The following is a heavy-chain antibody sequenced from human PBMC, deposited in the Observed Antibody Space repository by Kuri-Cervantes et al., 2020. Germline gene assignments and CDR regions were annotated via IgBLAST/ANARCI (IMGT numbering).Heavy chain of an antibody. J-gene: IGHJ4*02. CDR3: AKDTGLGSFDY. Sequence: GESLKISCAASGFTFSSYAMSWVRQAPGKGLEWVSAISGSGGSTYYADSVKGRFTISRDNSKNTLYLQMNSLRAEDTAVYYCAKDTGLGSFDYWGQGTLVTVSS. D-gene: IGHD1-14*01. CDR2: ISGSGGST. CDR1: GFTFSSYA. V-gene: IGHV3-23*01.